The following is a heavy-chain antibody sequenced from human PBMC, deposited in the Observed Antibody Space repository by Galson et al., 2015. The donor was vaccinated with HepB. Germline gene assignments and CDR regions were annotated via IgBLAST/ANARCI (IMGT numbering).Heavy chain of an antibody. CDR3: AREGYSSGWYNIMDV. J-gene: IGHJ6*02. CDR1: GFTFSSYA. V-gene: IGHV3-30-3*01. D-gene: IGHD6-19*01. Sequence: SLRLSCAASGFTFSSYAMHWVRQAPGKGLEWVAVISYDGSNKYYADSVKGRFTISGDNSKNTLYLQMNSLRAEDTAVYYCAREGYSSGWYNIMDVWGQGTTVTVSS. CDR2: ISYDGSNK.